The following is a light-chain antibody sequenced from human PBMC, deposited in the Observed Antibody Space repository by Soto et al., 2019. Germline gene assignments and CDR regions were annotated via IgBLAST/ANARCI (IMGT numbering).Light chain of an antibody. CDR1: SSNIGAGYE. CDR3: QSYDSSLSGYV. Sequence: QAVLTQPPSVSEAPGQRVTISYTGSSSNIGAGYEAHWYQQVPGTAPKLLIYGNNNRPSGVPDRFSGSKSGTSASLAITGLQAEDEAEYYCQSYDSSLSGYVFGTGTKLTVL. CDR2: GNN. V-gene: IGLV1-40*01. J-gene: IGLJ1*01.